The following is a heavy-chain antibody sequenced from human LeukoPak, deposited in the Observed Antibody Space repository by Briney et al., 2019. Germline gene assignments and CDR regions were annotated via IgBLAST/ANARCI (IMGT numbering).Heavy chain of an antibody. D-gene: IGHD5-24*01. CDR1: GGTFISYA. Sequence: ASVTVSCKASGGTFISYAISWVRQAPGQGLEWMGGIIPIFGTANYAQKFQGRVTITADESTSTAYMELSSLRSEDTAVYYCARVRDGYNQKGAFDIWGQGTMVTVSS. CDR3: ARVRDGYNQKGAFDI. CDR2: IIPIFGTA. V-gene: IGHV1-69*13. J-gene: IGHJ3*02.